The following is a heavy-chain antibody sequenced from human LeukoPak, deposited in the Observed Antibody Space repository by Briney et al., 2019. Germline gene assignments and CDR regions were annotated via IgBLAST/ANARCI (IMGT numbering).Heavy chain of an antibody. D-gene: IGHD1-26*01. CDR3: TRELVGSYNDY. J-gene: IGHJ4*02. Sequence: ASVKVSCKASGYTFTSYYILWVRQAPGQGPEWVGVFNPGGGSTTYGQKFQGRVTMTRDTSTSTVYMELSSLRSEDTAVYYCTRELVGSYNDYWGQGTLVTVSS. V-gene: IGHV1-46*01. CDR1: GYTFTSYY. CDR2: FNPGGGST.